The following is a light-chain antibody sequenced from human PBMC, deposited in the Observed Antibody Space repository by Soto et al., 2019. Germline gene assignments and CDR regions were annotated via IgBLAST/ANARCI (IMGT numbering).Light chain of an antibody. V-gene: IGLV2-14*01. CDR1: SSDIGGYNY. CDR3: SSYSSKTPPYV. Sequence: QPASVSGSPGQSITISCTGGSSDIGGYNYVSWYQQHPGRAPRLLILEVTNRPSGVPDRFSGSKSGNTASLIIRGLQAEDEADYFCSSYSSKTPPYVFGTGTKLTVL. CDR2: EVT. J-gene: IGLJ1*01.